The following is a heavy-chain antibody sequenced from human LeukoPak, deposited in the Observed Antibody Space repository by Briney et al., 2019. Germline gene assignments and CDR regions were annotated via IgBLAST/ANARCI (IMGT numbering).Heavy chain of an antibody. Sequence: GGSLRLSCAASGFTFSSYAMSWVRQAPGKGLEWVSAISGSGGSTYYADSVKGRFTISRDNSKNTLYLQMNSLRAEDTTVYDGAKDLGPSVEQPLYDWGQGTLVTVSS. V-gene: IGHV3-23*01. CDR2: ISGSGGST. CDR3: AKDLGPSVEQPLYD. CDR1: GFTFSSYA. J-gene: IGHJ4*02. D-gene: IGHD3-16*01.